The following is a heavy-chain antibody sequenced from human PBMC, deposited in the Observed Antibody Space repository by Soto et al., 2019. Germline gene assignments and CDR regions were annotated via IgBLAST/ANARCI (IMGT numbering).Heavy chain of an antibody. J-gene: IGHJ4*02. Sequence: SVKVSCKASGGTFSSYAISWVRQAPGQGLEWMGGIIPIFGTANYAQKFQGRVTITADESTSTAYMEPSSLRSEDTAVYYCARAGQQLIPYFDYWGQGTLVTVSS. CDR1: GGTFSSYA. V-gene: IGHV1-69*13. D-gene: IGHD6-13*01. CDR3: ARAGQQLIPYFDY. CDR2: IIPIFGTA.